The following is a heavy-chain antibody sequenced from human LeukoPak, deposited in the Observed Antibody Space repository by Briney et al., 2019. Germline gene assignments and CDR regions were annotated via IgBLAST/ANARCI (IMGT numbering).Heavy chain of an antibody. CDR3: ARGASRGFDY. Sequence: WWSLRLSCAACGFTFSSYWMSWVRQPPGKGLEWVSYISSSSSTIYYADSVKGRFTISRDNAKNSLYLQMNSLRDEDTAVFYCARGASRGFDYWGHGTLVTVSS. CDR1: GFTFSSYW. V-gene: IGHV3-48*02. J-gene: IGHJ4*01. D-gene: IGHD5-24*01. CDR2: ISSSSSTI.